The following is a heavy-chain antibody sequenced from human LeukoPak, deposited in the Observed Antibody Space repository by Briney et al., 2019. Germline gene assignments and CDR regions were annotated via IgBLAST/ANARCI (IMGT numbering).Heavy chain of an antibody. CDR3: ARAKGYCSSTSCYPSWFDP. D-gene: IGHD2-2*01. J-gene: IGHJ5*02. CDR2: MNPNSGNT. V-gene: IGHV1-8*03. CDR1: GYTFTSYD. Sequence: GASVKVSCKASGYTFTSYDINWVRQATGQGLEWMGWMNPNSGNTGYAQKFQGRVTITRNTSISTAYMELSSLRSEDTAVYYCARAKGYCSSTSCYPSWFDPWGQGTLVTVSS.